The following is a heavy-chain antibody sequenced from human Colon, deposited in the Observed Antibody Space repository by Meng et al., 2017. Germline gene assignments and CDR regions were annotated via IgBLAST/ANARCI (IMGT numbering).Heavy chain of an antibody. CDR3: ARGLTRSRTFDY. CDR1: GGSISSGGYY. V-gene: IGHV4-31*03. CDR2: IYNSGTT. J-gene: IGHJ4*02. D-gene: IGHD3-9*01. Sequence: QVQLEESGPGLVKPSPTLSLTCTVSGGSISSGGYYWSWIRQHPGKGLEWIGSIYNSGTTYYNASLQSRVIISVDTSKDQVSLKLNFVTAADTAVYYCARGLTRSRTFDYWGQGSLVTVSS.